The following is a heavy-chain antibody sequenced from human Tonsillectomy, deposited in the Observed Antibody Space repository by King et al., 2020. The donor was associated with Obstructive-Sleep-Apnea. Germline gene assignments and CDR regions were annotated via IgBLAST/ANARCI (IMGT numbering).Heavy chain of an antibody. J-gene: IGHJ4*02. V-gene: IGHV4-39*01. CDR1: YGSTSSASYY. Sequence: QLQESGPGLVEPSETLSLTCTVSYGSTSSASYYWDWIRQPRGRGLGWIGSVYFGGSTYSNPSLKSRVTISVSTSKNQFSLKMTSVTAADTAVYYCATRGGSGWYGAWGQGTLVTVSS. CDR3: ATRGGSGWYGA. CDR2: VYFGGST. D-gene: IGHD6-19*01.